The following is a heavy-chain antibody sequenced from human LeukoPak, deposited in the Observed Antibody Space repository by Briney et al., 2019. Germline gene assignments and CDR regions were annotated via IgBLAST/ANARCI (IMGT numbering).Heavy chain of an antibody. J-gene: IGHJ1*01. Sequence: SETLSLTCAVYGGSFSGYYWSWIRQPPGKGLEWIGEINHSGSTNYNPSLKSRVTISVDTSKNQFSLELSSVTAADTAVYYCARVGYCSSTSCSYRHFQHWGQGTLVTVSS. V-gene: IGHV4-34*01. CDR1: GGSFSGYY. D-gene: IGHD2-2*01. CDR3: ARVGYCSSTSCSYRHFQH. CDR2: INHSGST.